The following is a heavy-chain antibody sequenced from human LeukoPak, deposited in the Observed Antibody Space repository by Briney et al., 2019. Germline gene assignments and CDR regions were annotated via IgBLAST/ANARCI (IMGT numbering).Heavy chain of an antibody. CDR3: ARGSIVVVTALDY. D-gene: IGHD2-21*02. CDR1: GGSFSGYH. CDR2: INHSGST. Sequence: SETLSLTCAVYGGSFSGYHWSWIRQPPGKGLEWIGEINHSGSTNYNPSLKSRVTISVDTSKNQFSLKLSSVTAADTAVYYCARGSIVVVTALDYWGQGTLVTVSP. V-gene: IGHV4-34*01. J-gene: IGHJ4*02.